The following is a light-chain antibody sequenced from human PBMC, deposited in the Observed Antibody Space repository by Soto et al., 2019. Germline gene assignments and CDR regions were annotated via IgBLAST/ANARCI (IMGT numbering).Light chain of an antibody. J-gene: IGKJ1*01. Sequence: DLHLSQSPSTLSASVGDRFTITCRASQSVSIWLAWYRQKPVKAPKLLISDASSLETGVPSRFSGSGSGTEFTLTINSLQPDDFATYYCQQYKSYWTFGQGTKVDIK. CDR1: QSVSIW. V-gene: IGKV1-5*01. CDR3: QQYKSYWT. CDR2: DAS.